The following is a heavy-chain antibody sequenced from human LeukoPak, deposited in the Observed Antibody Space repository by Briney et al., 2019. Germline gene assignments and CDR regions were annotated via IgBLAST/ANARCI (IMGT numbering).Heavy chain of an antibody. CDR3: ARGDSVVTAAY. D-gene: IGHD2-21*02. CDR2: IYSGGST. J-gene: IGHJ4*02. Sequence: GGSLRLSCAASGFTVSRYYISWVRQAPGKGLEWVSAIYSGGSTYYADSVKGRFTISRDNSKNTLYLQMNSLRAEDTAVYYCARGDSVVTAAYWGQGSLVTVSS. V-gene: IGHV3-53*01. CDR1: GFTVSRYY.